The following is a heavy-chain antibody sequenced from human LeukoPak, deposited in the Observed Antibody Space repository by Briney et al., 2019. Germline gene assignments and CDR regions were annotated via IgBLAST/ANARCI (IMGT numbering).Heavy chain of an antibody. Sequence: PSETLSLSCTVSGGSISSYYWSWSRQPPGKGLEWIGYIYYSGSTNYNPSLKSRVTISVDTSKNQFALKLSSVTAADTAVYYCARFLNYYDSSGYHIDWGQGTLVTVSS. CDR3: ARFLNYYDSSGYHID. CDR1: GGSISSYY. J-gene: IGHJ4*02. V-gene: IGHV4-59*01. CDR2: IYYSGST. D-gene: IGHD3-22*01.